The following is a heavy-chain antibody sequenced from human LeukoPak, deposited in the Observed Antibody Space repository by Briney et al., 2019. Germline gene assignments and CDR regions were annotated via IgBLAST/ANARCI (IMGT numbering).Heavy chain of an antibody. CDR3: ARDSSGYQ. CDR2: IKGDGSEK. D-gene: IGHD3-22*01. CDR1: GFTFSTYW. J-gene: IGHJ4*02. V-gene: IGHV3-7*01. Sequence: GGSLRLSCAASGFTFSTYWMSWFRQAPGKGLEWVANIKGDGSEKYYGDSVKGRFTISRDNAKNSLYLQMNSLRAEDTAVYYCARDSSGYQWGQGTLVTVSS.